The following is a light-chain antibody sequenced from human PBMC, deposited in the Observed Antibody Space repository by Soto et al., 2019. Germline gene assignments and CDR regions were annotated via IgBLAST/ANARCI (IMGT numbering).Light chain of an antibody. Sequence: ELVMTQSPTTLSVSPGERTTLSCRASQSVSSNLAWYQQKPGQAPRLLIYDASTRATGVPARFSGSGSGAEFTLTISSLQSEDFAVYYCQQCNNWPLTFGGGTKVDI. CDR1: QSVSSN. V-gene: IGKV3-15*01. CDR3: QQCNNWPLT. CDR2: DAS. J-gene: IGKJ4*01.